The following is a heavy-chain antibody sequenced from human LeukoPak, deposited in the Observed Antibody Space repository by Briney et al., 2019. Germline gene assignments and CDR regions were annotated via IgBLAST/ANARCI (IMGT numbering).Heavy chain of an antibody. V-gene: IGHV3-30*04. J-gene: IGHJ4*02. CDR1: GFTFSSYA. Sequence: GGSLRLSCAASGFTFSSYAMHWVRQAPGKGLEWVAVISYDGSNKYYADSVKGRFTISRDNSKNTLYLQMNSLRAEDTAVYYCARGRIAVAGHFDYWGQGTLVTVSS. D-gene: IGHD6-19*01. CDR3: ARGRIAVAGHFDY. CDR2: ISYDGSNK.